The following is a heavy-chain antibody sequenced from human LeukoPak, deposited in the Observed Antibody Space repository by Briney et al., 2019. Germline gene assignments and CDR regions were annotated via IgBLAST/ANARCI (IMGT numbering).Heavy chain of an antibody. Sequence: PGGSLRLSCAASGFTFSSYAMSWVRQAPGKGLVWVSRINTDGSSTSYADSVKGRFTISRDNAKNTLYLQMNSLRAEDTAVYYCARALNYYDSSGPNGYWGQGTLVTVSS. J-gene: IGHJ4*02. CDR2: INTDGSST. V-gene: IGHV3-74*01. CDR1: GFTFSSYA. CDR3: ARALNYYDSSGPNGY. D-gene: IGHD3-22*01.